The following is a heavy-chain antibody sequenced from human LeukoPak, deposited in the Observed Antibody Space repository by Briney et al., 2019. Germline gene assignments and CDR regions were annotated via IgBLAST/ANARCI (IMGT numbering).Heavy chain of an antibody. CDR3: AREKARGYGLDY. CDR1: GFTFSDYY. D-gene: IGHD5-18*01. J-gene: IGHJ4*02. Sequence: GGSLRLSCAASGFTFSDYYMSWIRQAPGKGLEWVSYISSSGSTIYYADSVKGRFTISRDNSKNTLYLQMNSLRAEATAVYYGAREKARGYGLDYWGQETLVTVSS. V-gene: IGHV3-11*04. CDR2: ISSSGSTI.